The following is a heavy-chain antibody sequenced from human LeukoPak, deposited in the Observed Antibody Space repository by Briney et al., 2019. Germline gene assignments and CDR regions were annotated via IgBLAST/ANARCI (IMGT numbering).Heavy chain of an antibody. CDR3: AKDLGYGSGGR. V-gene: IGHV3-23*01. CDR1: GFTFSSYA. Sequence: GGSLRLSCAAPGFTFSSYAMSWVRQAPGKGLEWVSAISGSGGSTYYADSVKGRFTISRDNSKNTLYLQMNSLRAEDTAVYYCAKDLGYGSGGRWGQGTLVTVSS. D-gene: IGHD3-10*01. CDR2: ISGSGGST. J-gene: IGHJ4*02.